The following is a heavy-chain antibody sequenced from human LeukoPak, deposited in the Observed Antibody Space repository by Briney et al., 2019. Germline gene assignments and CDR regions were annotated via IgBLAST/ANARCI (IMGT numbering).Heavy chain of an antibody. Sequence: PSETLSLTCTVSGYSISSGYYWGWIRQPPGKGLEWIGSIYHSGSTYYNPSLKSRVTISVDTSKNQFSLKLSSVTPADTAVYYCASQYSGYDLFGTLGEGWFDPWGQGTLVTVSS. J-gene: IGHJ5*02. CDR2: IYHSGST. V-gene: IGHV4-38-2*02. CDR1: GYSISSGYY. CDR3: ASQYSGYDLFGTLGEGWFDP. D-gene: IGHD5-12*01.